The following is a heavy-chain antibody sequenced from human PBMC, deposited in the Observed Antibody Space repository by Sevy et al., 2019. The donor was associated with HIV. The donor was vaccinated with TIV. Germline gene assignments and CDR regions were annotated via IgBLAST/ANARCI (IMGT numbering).Heavy chain of an antibody. Sequence: GGSLRLSCVASGFSLNDYWMNWVRQAPGKGLEWVANIKQDGSEKYYVDSVKGRFTISRDNAKNSVYLQMSSLRVEDTAMYFCASDYFWGQGTLVTVSS. CDR1: GFSLNDYW. CDR3: ASDYF. CDR2: IKQDGSEK. V-gene: IGHV3-7*01. J-gene: IGHJ4*02.